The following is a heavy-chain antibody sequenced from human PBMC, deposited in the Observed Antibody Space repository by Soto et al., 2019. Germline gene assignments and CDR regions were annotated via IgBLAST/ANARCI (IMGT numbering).Heavy chain of an antibody. CDR2: ISSSSSYA. CDR1: GFTFSDYY. D-gene: IGHD3-16*02. J-gene: IGHJ4*02. CDR3: ARAVADDYVWGSYRYFDC. V-gene: IGHV3-11*05. Sequence: GGSLRLSCAASGFTFSDYYMAWIRQAPGESPEWVSYISSSSSYANYIDSVKGRFTISRDDAKNSLFLQMNSLRAEDTAVYYCARAVADDYVWGSYRYFDCWGQGTLVTVSS.